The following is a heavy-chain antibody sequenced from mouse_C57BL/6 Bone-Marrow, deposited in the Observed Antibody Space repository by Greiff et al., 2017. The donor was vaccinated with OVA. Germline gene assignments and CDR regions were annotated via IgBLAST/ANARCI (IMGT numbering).Heavy chain of an antibody. CDR2: ISSGGDYI. CDR1: GFTFSSYA. V-gene: IGHV5-9-1*02. J-gene: IGHJ4*01. CDR3: TIEPFYDYYAMDY. Sequence: EVMLVESGEGLVKPGGSLKLSCAASGFTFSSYAMSWVRQTPEKRLEWVAYISSGGDYIYYADTVKGRFTISRDNARNTLYLQMSSLKSEDTAMYYCTIEPFYDYYAMDYWGQGTSVTVSS. D-gene: IGHD1-1*01.